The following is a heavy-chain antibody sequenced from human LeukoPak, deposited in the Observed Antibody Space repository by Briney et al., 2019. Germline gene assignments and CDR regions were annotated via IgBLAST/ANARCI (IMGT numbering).Heavy chain of an antibody. CDR3: ATKLRFLEWLSHYGMDV. D-gene: IGHD3-3*01. J-gene: IGHJ6*02. Sequence: ASVKVSCKVSGYTLTDLSMHWVRQAPGKGLEWMGGFEPDNGETIYAQKFQGRVTMTEDTSTDTAYMEVSSLRSEDTAVYYCATKLRFLEWLSHYGMDVWGQGTTVTVSS. CDR1: GYTLTDLS. V-gene: IGHV1-24*01. CDR2: FEPDNGET.